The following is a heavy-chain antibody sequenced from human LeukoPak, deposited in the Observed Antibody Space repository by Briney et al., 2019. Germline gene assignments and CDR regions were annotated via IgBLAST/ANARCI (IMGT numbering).Heavy chain of an antibody. V-gene: IGHV1-8*01. D-gene: IGHD6-6*01. CDR3: ARGAWTSSFDY. J-gene: IGHJ4*02. CDR1: GYTFTSYD. Sequence: GASVKVSWKASGYTFTSYDVNWVRQATGQGLEWMGWVNPNSGNTAYAQNFQGRVTMTSDTSINTAYMELSSLRSEDTAVYYCARGAWTSSFDYWGQGTLVTVSS. CDR2: VNPNSGNT.